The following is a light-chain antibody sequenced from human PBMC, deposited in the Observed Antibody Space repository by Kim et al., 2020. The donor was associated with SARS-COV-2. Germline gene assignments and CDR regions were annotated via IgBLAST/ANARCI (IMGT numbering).Light chain of an antibody. CDR1: SSDVGGYNS. CDR2: DVN. J-gene: IGLJ1*01. CDR3: SSYTSSTTLV. V-gene: IGLV2-14*03. Sequence: GQSITLSCTGTSSDVGGYNSVSWYQQHPGKVPKLMIYDVNNRPSGVSNRFSGSKSGNTASLTISGLQTEDEADYYCSSYTSSTTLVFGTGTKVTVL.